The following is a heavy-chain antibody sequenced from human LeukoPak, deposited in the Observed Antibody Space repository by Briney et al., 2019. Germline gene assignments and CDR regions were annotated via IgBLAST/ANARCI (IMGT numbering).Heavy chain of an antibody. CDR1: GFTFSPYS. D-gene: IGHD4-11*01. Sequence: SGGSLRLSCAASGFTFSPYSMNWVRQAPGKGLEWVSSISSSSNYIYYVDSVKGRFTISRDNAKNSLYLQMNSLRAEDTAVYYCARADSSYLDYWGQGTLVTVSS. CDR2: ISSSSNYI. V-gene: IGHV3-21*01. CDR3: ARADSSYLDY. J-gene: IGHJ4*02.